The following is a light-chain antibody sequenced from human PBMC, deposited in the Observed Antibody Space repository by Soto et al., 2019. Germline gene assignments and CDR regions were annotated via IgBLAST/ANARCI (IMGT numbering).Light chain of an antibody. CDR3: QQYNNWPIT. J-gene: IGKJ5*01. CDR2: AAS. V-gene: IGKV3-15*01. Sequence: EIVMTQSPATLSLAPGARVTLSCRASESVSTNLAWYQQKAGQAPRLLIYAASTRATGIPARFSGSGSGTEFTLTISSLQSEDFAVYYCQQYNNWPITFGQGTRLEI. CDR1: ESVSTN.